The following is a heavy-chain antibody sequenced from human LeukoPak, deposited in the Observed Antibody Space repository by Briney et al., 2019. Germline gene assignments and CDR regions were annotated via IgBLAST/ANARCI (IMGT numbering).Heavy chain of an antibody. D-gene: IGHD3-22*01. Sequence: ASVKVACKASGDTFTSYEINWVRQATGHGLEWMGWMSPDSGDTAYAQKFQGRITMTRSTSITTAYMELSSLRSEDTAVYYCGRGLGSYDSSELTWPMISLWGQGTQVTVSS. CDR3: GRGLGSYDSSELTWPMISL. V-gene: IGHV1-8*01. J-gene: IGHJ4*02. CDR1: GDTFTSYE. CDR2: MSPDSGDT.